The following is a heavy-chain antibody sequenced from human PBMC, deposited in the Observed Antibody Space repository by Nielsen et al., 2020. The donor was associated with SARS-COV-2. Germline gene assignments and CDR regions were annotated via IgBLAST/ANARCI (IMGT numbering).Heavy chain of an antibody. J-gene: IGHJ6*02. D-gene: IGHD3-10*01. CDR3: ARDRKPMVRGVSFGMDV. V-gene: IGHV3-69-1*01. CDR1: GFTFSSYA. CDR2: ISSSSTI. Sequence: GGSLRLSCAASGFTFSSYAMSWVRQAPGKGLEWVSAISSSSTIYYADSVKGRFTISRDNAKNSLYLQMNSLRDEDTAVYYCARDRKPMVRGVSFGMDVWGQGTTVTVSS.